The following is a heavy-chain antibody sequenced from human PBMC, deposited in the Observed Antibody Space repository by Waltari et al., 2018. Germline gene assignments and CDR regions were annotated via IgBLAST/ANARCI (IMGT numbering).Heavy chain of an antibody. V-gene: IGHV4-39*01. D-gene: IGHD5-12*01. Sequence: QLQLQESGPGLVKPSETLSLTCSVSGGSISSSRYYWGWIRQSPGKGLEWIGSIYYSGSIYYNPPLQSRVTISGDTSKNQFSLNLSSVTAADTAVYYCARHWKRNGYRFDPWGQGTRVNVSS. CDR3: ARHWKRNGYRFDP. CDR1: GGSISSSRYY. J-gene: IGHJ5*02. CDR2: IYYSGSI.